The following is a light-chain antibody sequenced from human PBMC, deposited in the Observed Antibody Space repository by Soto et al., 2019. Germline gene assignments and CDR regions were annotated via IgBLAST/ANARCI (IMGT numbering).Light chain of an antibody. CDR1: QTLLNSNGYNY. CDR3: LQALQSPRT. J-gene: IGKJ2*01. CDR2: LGS. Sequence: DVVMTQSPLSLPVTPGEPASISCRSSQTLLNSNGYNYLDWYLQRPGQSPQLLIFLGSNRASGVPDRFSGSRAGTDFTLKISRAEAEGVGVYYCLQALQSPRTFGQGTKLQI. V-gene: IGKV2-28*01.